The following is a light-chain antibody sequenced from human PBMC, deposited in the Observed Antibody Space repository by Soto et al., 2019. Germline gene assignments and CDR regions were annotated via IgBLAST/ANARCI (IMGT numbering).Light chain of an antibody. J-gene: IGLJ3*02. Sequence: QTVVTQEPSLTVSPGGTVTLTCGSSTGAVTSGHYPYWFQQKPGQAPRTLIYDTSNTHSWTPARFSGSLLGGKAALTLSGAQPEDEAEYYCLLSYSGARVWVFGGGTKLTVL. CDR1: TGAVTSGHY. CDR3: LLSYSGARVWV. V-gene: IGLV7-46*01. CDR2: DTS.